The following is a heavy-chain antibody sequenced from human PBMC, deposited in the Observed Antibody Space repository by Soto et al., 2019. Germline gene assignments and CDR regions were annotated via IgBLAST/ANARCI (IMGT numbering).Heavy chain of an antibody. CDR1: GFTVGNNY. J-gene: IGHJ4*02. CDR3: AQDGRSSGSHYNSFGY. CDR2: IYSTGTT. Sequence: GGSLRLSCAASGFTVGNNYMSWVRQAPGKGLEWVSLIYSTGTTKYADSVKGRFTVSRDNAKNTLYLQINSLRAEDTAVYYCAQDGRSSGSHYNSFGYWGQGTLVTVSS. D-gene: IGHD3-10*01. V-gene: IGHV3-53*01.